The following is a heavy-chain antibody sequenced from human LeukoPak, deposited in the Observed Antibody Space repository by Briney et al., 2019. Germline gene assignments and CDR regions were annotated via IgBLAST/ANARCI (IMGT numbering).Heavy chain of an antibody. J-gene: IGHJ6*04. CDR1: GGSINSGSYY. CDR2: FYTSGHT. Sequence: SETLSLTCTVSGGSINSGSYYWSWIRQPAGKGLEWMGHFYTSGHTSYNPSLKSRVTISVDTSKNQFSLKLSSVTAADTAVYYCARLSMLGYCSGGSCSLAMDVWGKGTTVTISS. D-gene: IGHD2-15*01. V-gene: IGHV4-61*09. CDR3: ARLSMLGYCSGGSCSLAMDV.